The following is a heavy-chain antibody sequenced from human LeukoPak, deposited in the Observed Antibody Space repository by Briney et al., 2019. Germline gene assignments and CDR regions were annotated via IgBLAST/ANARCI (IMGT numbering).Heavy chain of an antibody. CDR2: IYYSGST. J-gene: IGHJ5*02. CDR1: GGSISSYY. V-gene: IGHV4-39*07. CDR3: ARARENNWFDP. D-gene: IGHD1-26*01. Sequence: SETLSLTCTVSGGSISSYYWGWIRQPPGKGLEWIGSIYYSGSTYYNPSLKSRVTISVDTSKNQFSLKLSSVTAADTAVYYCARARENNWFDPWGQGTLVTVSS.